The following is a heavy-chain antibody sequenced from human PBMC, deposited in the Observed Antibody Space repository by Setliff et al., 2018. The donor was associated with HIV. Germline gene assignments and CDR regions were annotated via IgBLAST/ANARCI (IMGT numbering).Heavy chain of an antibody. CDR2: IRYDGSYR. J-gene: IGHJ3*02. CDR1: GFTFISYG. Sequence: GGSLRLSCAVSGFTFISYGMYWVRQAPGNGLEWVAFIRYDGSYRYYVDSVKGRFTISRDNSKNTMFLQMNSLRVEDTAIYYCAKMHTAMDPDTFDIWGQGTMVTVSS. V-gene: IGHV3-30*02. D-gene: IGHD5-18*01. CDR3: AKMHTAMDPDTFDI.